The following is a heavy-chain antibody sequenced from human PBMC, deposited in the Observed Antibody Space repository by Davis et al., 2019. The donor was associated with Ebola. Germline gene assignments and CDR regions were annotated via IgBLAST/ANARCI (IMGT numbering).Heavy chain of an antibody. Sequence: GESLKISCAASGFTVSTNYMSWVRQAPGKGLEWVSVIYSGDSTYYADSVKGRFTISRDNSKNTVYLQMNSLRADDTALYYCAGRVSSSSWASFDYWGQGTLVSVSS. CDR1: GFTVSTNY. D-gene: IGHD2-2*01. CDR2: IYSGDST. V-gene: IGHV3-53*01. CDR3: AGRVSSSSWASFDY. J-gene: IGHJ4*02.